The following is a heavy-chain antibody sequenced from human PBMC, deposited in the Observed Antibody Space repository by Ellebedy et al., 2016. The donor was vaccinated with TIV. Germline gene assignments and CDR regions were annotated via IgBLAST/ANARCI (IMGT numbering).Heavy chain of an antibody. CDR2: IIPIFGTA. CDR3: ARDTSSGWGLYYYYGMDV. Sequence: SVKVSCXASGYTFTSYGISWVRQAPGQGLEWMGGIIPIFGTANYAQKFQGRVTITADESTSTAYMELSSLRSDDTAVYYCARDTSSGWGLYYYYGMDVWGQGTTVTVSS. J-gene: IGHJ6*02. D-gene: IGHD6-19*01. V-gene: IGHV1-69*13. CDR1: GYTFTSYG.